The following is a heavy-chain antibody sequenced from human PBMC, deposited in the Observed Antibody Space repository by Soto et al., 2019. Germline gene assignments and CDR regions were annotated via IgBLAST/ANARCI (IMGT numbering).Heavy chain of an antibody. J-gene: IGHJ3*02. CDR2: ISYDGSNK. V-gene: IGHV3-30-3*01. Sequence: GSLRLSCAASGFTFSSYAMHWVRQAPGKGLEWVAVISYDGSNKYYADSVKGRFTISRDNSKNTLYLQMNSLRAEDTAVYYCATLEDIVVVVADAFDIWGQGTMVT. CDR1: GFTFSSYA. D-gene: IGHD2-15*01. CDR3: ATLEDIVVVVADAFDI.